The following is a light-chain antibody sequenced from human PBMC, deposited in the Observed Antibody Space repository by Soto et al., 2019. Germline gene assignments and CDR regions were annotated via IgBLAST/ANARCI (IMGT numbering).Light chain of an antibody. CDR2: DVS. Sequence: QSALTQPASVSGSPGQSITISCTGTSSDVGGYNYVSWYQQHPGKAPKPMIYDVSNRPSGVSNRFSGSKSGNTASLTISGLQAEDEADYYCTSYTSSRQVVFGGGTKLTVL. CDR1: SSDVGGYNY. J-gene: IGLJ2*01. V-gene: IGLV2-14*01. CDR3: TSYTSSRQVV.